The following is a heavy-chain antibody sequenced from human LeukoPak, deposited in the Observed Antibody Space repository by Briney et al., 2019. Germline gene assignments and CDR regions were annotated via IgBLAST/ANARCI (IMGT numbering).Heavy chain of an antibody. CDR2: IKQDGSEK. J-gene: IGHJ3*02. Sequence: GGSLRLSCAASGFTFSSYWMSWVRQAPGKGLEWVANIKQDGSEKYYVDSVKGRFTISRDNAKNSLYLQMNSLRAEDTAVYYCTRGKGKVVPLPGAFDIWGQGTMVTVSS. CDR3: TRGKGKVVPLPGAFDI. D-gene: IGHD2-2*01. V-gene: IGHV3-7*01. CDR1: GFTFSSYW.